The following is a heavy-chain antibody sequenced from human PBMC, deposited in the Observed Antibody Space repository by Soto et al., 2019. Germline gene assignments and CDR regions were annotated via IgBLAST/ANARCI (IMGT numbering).Heavy chain of an antibody. V-gene: IGHV4-4*02. CDR1: GGSISISNW. D-gene: IGHD1-26*01. CDR3: ARGGYYFYMDV. Sequence: GHGLVKPSETLSLTCAVSGGSISISNWWSWVRQTPGKGLEWIGQIHHSGSTNYSPSLTSRVTISVDKSKNQFSLKMNSVTAADTAVYYCARGGYYFYMDVWGKGTTVTVSS. J-gene: IGHJ6*03. CDR2: IHHSGST.